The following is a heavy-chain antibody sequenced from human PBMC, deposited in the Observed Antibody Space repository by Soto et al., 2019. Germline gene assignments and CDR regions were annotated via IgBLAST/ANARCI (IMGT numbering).Heavy chain of an antibody. J-gene: IGHJ5*02. CDR3: ASAKVQRFDP. CDR2: ISGYNANT. CDR1: GYTFTNHG. Sequence: ASVKVSCKASGYTFTNHGISWVRQAPGQGLEWVGWISGYNANTKYAQKFQGRVTITADESTSTAYMELSSLRSEDTAVYYCASAKVQRFDPWDQGTRVSVSS. D-gene: IGHD3-10*01. V-gene: IGHV1-18*04.